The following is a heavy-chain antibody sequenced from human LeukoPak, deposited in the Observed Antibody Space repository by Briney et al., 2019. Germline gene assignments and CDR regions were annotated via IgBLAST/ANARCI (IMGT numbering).Heavy chain of an antibody. V-gene: IGHV4-4*07. CDR2: IYTSGST. J-gene: IGHJ5*02. CDR3: AREEGSGSYYSRWFDP. D-gene: IGHD3-10*01. Sequence: PSETLSLTCTVSGGSISSYYWSWIRQPAGKGLEWIGRIYTSGSTNYNPSLKSRVTMSVDTSKNQFSLKLSSVTAADTAVYYCAREEGSGSYYSRWFDPRGQGTLVTVSS. CDR1: GGSISSYY.